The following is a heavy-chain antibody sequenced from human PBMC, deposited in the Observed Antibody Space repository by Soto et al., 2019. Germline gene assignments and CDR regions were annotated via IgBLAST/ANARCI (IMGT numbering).Heavy chain of an antibody. CDR3: ARVLRFLEEYYYMDV. D-gene: IGHD3-3*01. CDR2: MNPNSGNT. V-gene: IGHV1-8*01. CDR1: GYTFTSYD. J-gene: IGHJ6*03. Sequence: GASVKVSCKASGYTFTSYDINWVRQATGQGLERMEWMNPNSGNTGYAQKFQGRVTMTWNTSLSTAYMELSSLRSEDTAVYYCARVLRFLEEYYYMDVWGKGTTVTVSS.